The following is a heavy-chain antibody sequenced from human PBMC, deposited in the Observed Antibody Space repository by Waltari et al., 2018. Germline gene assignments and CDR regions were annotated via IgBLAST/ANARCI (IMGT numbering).Heavy chain of an antibody. CDR1: GLPASSNY. CDR3: ARAGYSEGGWYFDL. D-gene: IGHD1-1*01. V-gene: IGHV3-53*02. Sequence: EVQLVETGGGWIQPGGSLRLSCAASGLPASSNYMSWVRQAPGKGLEWVSVIYSGGSTFYADSVKGRFTISRDNSKNTLYLQMNSLRAEDTAVYYCARAGYSEGGWYFDLWGRGTLVTVSS. J-gene: IGHJ2*01. CDR2: IYSGGST.